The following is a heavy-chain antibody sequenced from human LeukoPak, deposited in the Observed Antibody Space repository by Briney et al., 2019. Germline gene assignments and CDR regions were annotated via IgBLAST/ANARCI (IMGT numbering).Heavy chain of an antibody. CDR2: IYYSGST. CDR1: GGSISSHY. CDR3: ARGDYLAPDYYYYYMDV. Sequence: SETLSLTCTVSGGSISSHYWSWIRQPPGKGLEWIGYIYYSGSTNYNPSLKSRVTISVDTSKNQFSLKLSSVTAADTAVYYRARGDYLAPDYYYYYMDVWGKGTTVTISS. D-gene: IGHD3-10*01. V-gene: IGHV4-59*11. J-gene: IGHJ6*03.